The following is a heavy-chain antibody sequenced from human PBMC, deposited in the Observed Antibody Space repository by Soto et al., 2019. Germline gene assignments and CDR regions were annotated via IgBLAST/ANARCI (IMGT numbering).Heavy chain of an antibody. Sequence: PGGSLRLSCAASGFTFSSYSMNWVRQAPWKGLEWVSSISSSSSYIYYADSVKGRFTISRDNAKNSLYLQMNSLRAEDTAVYYCARDNGMQQWLVPRLFGMDVWGQGTTVTVSS. CDR2: ISSSSSYI. V-gene: IGHV3-21*04. J-gene: IGHJ6*02. CDR3: ARDNGMQQWLVPRLFGMDV. CDR1: GFTFSSYS. D-gene: IGHD6-19*01.